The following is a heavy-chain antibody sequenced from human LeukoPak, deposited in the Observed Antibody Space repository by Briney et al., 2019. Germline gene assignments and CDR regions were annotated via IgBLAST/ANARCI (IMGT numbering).Heavy chain of an antibody. V-gene: IGHV3-30*02. CDR2: IQYDGSYK. J-gene: IGHJ4*02. CDR3: AKENVAAAAFDY. CDR1: GFTFNTYG. Sequence: GGSLRLSCAASGFTFNTYGMHWVRQAPGKGLEWVAKIQYDGSYKYYADSVKGRFTISRDNSQSTLFLRMSSLRAEDTAVYYCAKENVAAAAFDYWGQGTLVTVSS. D-gene: IGHD6-13*01.